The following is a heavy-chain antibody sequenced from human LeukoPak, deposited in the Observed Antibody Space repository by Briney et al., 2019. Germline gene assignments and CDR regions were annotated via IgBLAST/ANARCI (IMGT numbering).Heavy chain of an antibody. CDR1: GFTFSSFG. CDR3: ARRAGAYSHPYDY. J-gene: IGHJ4*02. V-gene: IGHV3-23*01. Sequence: GGSLRLSCAASGFTFSSFGMSWVRRAPGKGLEWVSAISSTGGTAYYADSVKGRFTISRDNSKNTLYLQMNSLRAEDTAVYYCARRAGAYSHPYDYWGQGTLVTVSS. D-gene: IGHD4/OR15-4a*01. CDR2: ISSTGGTA.